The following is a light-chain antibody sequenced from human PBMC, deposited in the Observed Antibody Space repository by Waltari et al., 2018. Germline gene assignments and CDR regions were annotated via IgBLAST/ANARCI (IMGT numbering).Light chain of an antibody. V-gene: IGKV3-11*01. CDR1: QSVSSY. Sequence: EIVLTQSTATLSLSPGERATLSCWASQSVSSYLTWYQQKPGQAPRLLIYDASKRATGIPVRFSGSGSGTDFTLTISSLEPEDFAIYYCQQRSNWPLTFGPGTKVDIK. J-gene: IGKJ3*01. CDR2: DAS. CDR3: QQRSNWPLT.